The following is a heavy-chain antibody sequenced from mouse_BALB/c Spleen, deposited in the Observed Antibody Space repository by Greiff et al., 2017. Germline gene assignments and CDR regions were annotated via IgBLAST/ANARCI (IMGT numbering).Heavy chain of an antibody. CDR3: ARHYRYYFDY. J-gene: IGHJ2*01. CDR1: GFTFSSYT. D-gene: IGHD2-14*01. Sequence: EVKVVESGGGLVQPGGSLKLSCAASGFTFSSYTMSWVRQTPEKRLEWVAYISNGGGSTYYPDTVKGRFTISRDNAKNTLYLQMSSLKSEDTAMYYCARHYRYYFDYWGQGTTLTVSS. CDR2: ISNGGGST. V-gene: IGHV5-12-2*01.